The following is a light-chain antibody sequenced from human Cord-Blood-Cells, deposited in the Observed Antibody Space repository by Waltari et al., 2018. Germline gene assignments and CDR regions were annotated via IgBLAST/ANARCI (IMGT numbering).Light chain of an antibody. CDR2: DAS. J-gene: IGKJ3*01. CDR3: QQYDNLPIT. V-gene: IGKV1-33*01. Sequence: DIQMTQSPSSRSASVGNRVTITCQASQDISNYLNWYQQKPGKAPKLLIYDASNLETGVPSRFSGSGSGTDFTFTISSLQPEDIATYYCQQYDNLPITFGPGTKVDIK. CDR1: QDISNY.